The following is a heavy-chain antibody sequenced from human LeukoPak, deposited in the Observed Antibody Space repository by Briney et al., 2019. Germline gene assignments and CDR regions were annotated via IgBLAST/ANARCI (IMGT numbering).Heavy chain of an antibody. CDR3: AKSTAAAVSNWFDP. V-gene: IGHV3-23*01. CDR1: GFTFSSYA. J-gene: IGHJ5*02. Sequence: PGGPLRLSCAASGFTFSSYAMSWVRQAPGKGLEWVSAISGSGGSTYYADSVKGRFTISRDNSKNTLYLQMNSLRAEDTAVYYCAKSTAAAVSNWFDPWGQGTLVTVSS. D-gene: IGHD6-13*01. CDR2: ISGSGGST.